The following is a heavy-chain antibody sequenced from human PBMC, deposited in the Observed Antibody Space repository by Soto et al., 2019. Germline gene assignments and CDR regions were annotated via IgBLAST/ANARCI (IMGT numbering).Heavy chain of an antibody. V-gene: IGHV4-59*08. J-gene: IGHJ4*02. Sequence: SETLSLTCTVSGGSISSYYWSWIRQPPGKGLEWIGYIYYSGSTNYNPSLKSRVTISVDTSKNQFSLKLSSVTAADTAVYYCASQVDCSGGSCYFDYWGQGTLVTVSS. CDR1: GGSISSYY. D-gene: IGHD2-15*01. CDR3: ASQVDCSGGSCYFDY. CDR2: IYYSGST.